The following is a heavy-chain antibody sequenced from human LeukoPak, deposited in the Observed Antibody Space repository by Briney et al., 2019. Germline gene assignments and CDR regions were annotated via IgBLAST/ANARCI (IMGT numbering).Heavy chain of an antibody. Sequence: TLSLTCTVSGGSISSGDYYWSWIRQPPGKGLEWIAYMYYSSSTYYNPSLKSRVTMSADTSKNQLSLKLSSVTAADTAVYYCARPYYYDSRIDPWGQGILVTVSS. CDR1: GGSISSGDYY. CDR2: MYYSSST. D-gene: IGHD3-22*01. CDR3: ARPYYYDSRIDP. J-gene: IGHJ5*02. V-gene: IGHV4-30-4*01.